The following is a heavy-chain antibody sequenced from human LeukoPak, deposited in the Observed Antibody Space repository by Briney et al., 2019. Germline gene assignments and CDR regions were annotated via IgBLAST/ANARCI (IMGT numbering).Heavy chain of an antibody. Sequence: SETLSLTCTVSGGSISSGSYYWSWIRQPAGKGLEWIGRIYTSGSTNYNPSLKSRVTISVDTSKNQFSLKLSSVTAADTAVYYCARRRWGVSGYYYMDVWGKGTTVTISS. CDR2: IYTSGST. V-gene: IGHV4-61*02. J-gene: IGHJ6*03. CDR3: ARRRWGVSGYYYMDV. D-gene: IGHD3-10*01. CDR1: GGSISSGSYY.